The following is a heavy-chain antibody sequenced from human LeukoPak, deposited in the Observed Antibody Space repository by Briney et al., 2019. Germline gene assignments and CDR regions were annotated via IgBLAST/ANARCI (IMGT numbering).Heavy chain of an antibody. J-gene: IGHJ4*02. Sequence: GGSLRLSCTGSGFSFTNYAMHWVRQAPGKGLEWVANIKQDGSEKYYVDSVKGRFTISRDNAKNSLYLQMNSLRAEDTAVYYCARGPSYSYGYYFDYWGQGTLVTVSS. V-gene: IGHV3-7*03. D-gene: IGHD5-18*01. CDR2: IKQDGSEK. CDR3: ARGPSYSYGYYFDY. CDR1: GFSFTNYA.